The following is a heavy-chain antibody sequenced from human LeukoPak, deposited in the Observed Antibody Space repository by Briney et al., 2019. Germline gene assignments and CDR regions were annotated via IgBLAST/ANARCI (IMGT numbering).Heavy chain of an antibody. J-gene: IGHJ4*02. Sequence: ASVKVSCKASGYSFTNYGLSRVRQAPGQGLEWMGWTSAYNGNTFYAQNLQGRVTMTTDTSTSTGYMELRSLRFDDTAVYYCARGVSSSWYLDNWGQGTLVTVSS. D-gene: IGHD6-13*01. CDR3: ARGVSSSWYLDN. V-gene: IGHV1-18*01. CDR2: TSAYNGNT. CDR1: GYSFTNYG.